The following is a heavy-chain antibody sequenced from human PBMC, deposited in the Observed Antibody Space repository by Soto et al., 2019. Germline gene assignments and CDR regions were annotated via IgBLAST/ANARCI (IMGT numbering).Heavy chain of an antibody. CDR2: IKSGGTT. CDR3: ARVNVLCDGGRSYGIPVDV. J-gene: IGHJ6*04. D-gene: IGHD2-15*01. V-gene: IGHV3-66*01. Sequence: EVQLVESGGGLVQPGGSLRLSCAASGFTVSSKYMTWVRQAPGKGLECVSLIKSGGTTYYADSVKGRFTNTRDTSENTMHPQVDSLRVEDTAVYYCARVNVLCDGGRSYGIPVDVWGKAKTVTVSS. CDR1: GFTVSSKY.